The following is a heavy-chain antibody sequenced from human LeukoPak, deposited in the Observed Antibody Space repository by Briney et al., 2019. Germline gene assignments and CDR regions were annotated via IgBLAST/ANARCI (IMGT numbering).Heavy chain of an antibody. J-gene: IGHJ6*02. CDR3: ARNLVVVPAAISYYYYYGMDV. CDR1: GGSISSYY. D-gene: IGHD2-2*01. V-gene: IGHV4-34*01. Sequence: SETLSLTCTVSGGSISSYYWSWIRQPPGKGLEWIGEINHSGSTNYNPSLKSRVTISVDTSKNQFSLKLSSVTAADTAVYYCARNLVVVPAAISYYYYYGMDVWGQGTTVTVSS. CDR2: INHSGST.